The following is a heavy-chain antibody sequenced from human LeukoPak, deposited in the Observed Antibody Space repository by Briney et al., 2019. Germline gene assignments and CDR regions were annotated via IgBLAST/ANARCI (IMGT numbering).Heavy chain of an antibody. CDR3: AKVRGYYYDSSGYYSD. J-gene: IGHJ4*02. D-gene: IGHD3-22*01. V-gene: IGHV3-23*01. Sequence: GGSLRLSCAASGFTFSSYAMSWVRQAPGKGLGWVSAISGSGGSTYYADSVKGRFTISRDNSKNTLYLQMNSLRAEDTAVYYCAKVRGYYYDSSGYYSDWGQGTLVTVSS. CDR2: ISGSGGST. CDR1: GFTFSSYA.